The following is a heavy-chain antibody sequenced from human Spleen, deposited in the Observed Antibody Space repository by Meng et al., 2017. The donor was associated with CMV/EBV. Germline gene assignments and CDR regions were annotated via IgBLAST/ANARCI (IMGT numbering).Heavy chain of an antibody. Sequence: CKASGDSFSDYYMHWVRQAPGQGLEWIGWIAPNSGGTYYTQKFQGRVTLTSDTSISTAHMELSRLRSDDTAIYYCAREQWLVYYFDSWGQGTLVTVSS. CDR1: GDSFSDYY. J-gene: IGHJ4*02. D-gene: IGHD6-19*01. CDR2: IAPNSGGT. CDR3: AREQWLVYYFDS. V-gene: IGHV1-2*02.